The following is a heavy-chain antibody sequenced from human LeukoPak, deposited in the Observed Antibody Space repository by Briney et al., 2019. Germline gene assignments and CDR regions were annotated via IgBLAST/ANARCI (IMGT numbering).Heavy chain of an antibody. J-gene: IGHJ5*02. CDR2: MNPNSGNT. V-gene: IGHV1-8*01. CDR1: GYTFTSYD. CDR3: ARGRKKILVRGVGPLNWFDP. Sequence: ASVKVSCKASGYTFTSYDINWVRQAPGQGLELMGWMNPNSGNTGYAQKFQGRVTMTRNTSISTAYMELSSLRSEDTAVYYCARGRKKILVRGVGPLNWFDPWGQGTLVTVSS. D-gene: IGHD3-10*01.